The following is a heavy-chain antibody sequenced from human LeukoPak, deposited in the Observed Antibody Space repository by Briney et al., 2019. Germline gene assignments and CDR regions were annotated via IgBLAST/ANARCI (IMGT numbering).Heavy chain of an antibody. J-gene: IGHJ1*01. V-gene: IGHV4-39*01. Sequence: SETLSLTCSVSGDSVSRSGSYWDWIRPPPGKGLEWIGTIYYSGRTYYSPSLKSRVTMSVDPSNNQFSLNLRSVTAADTAVYYCARRRYYDGSGYLEWGQGTLLSVSS. D-gene: IGHD3-22*01. CDR1: GDSVSRSGSY. CDR2: IYYSGRT. CDR3: ARRRYYDGSGYLE.